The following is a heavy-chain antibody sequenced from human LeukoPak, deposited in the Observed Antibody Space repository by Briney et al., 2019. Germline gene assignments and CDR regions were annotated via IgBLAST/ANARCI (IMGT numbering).Heavy chain of an antibody. CDR1: GFTLSNHW. V-gene: IGHV3-7*03. Sequence: GVSLRLSCAASGFTLSNHWMTWVRQVPGRGPEWVANVNRDGSETYYLDSVKGRFTISKDNAKNSLYLQMNSLRAEDTALYHCARNNGMDVWGQGTTVIVSS. CDR2: VNRDGSET. CDR3: ARNNGMDV. J-gene: IGHJ6*02.